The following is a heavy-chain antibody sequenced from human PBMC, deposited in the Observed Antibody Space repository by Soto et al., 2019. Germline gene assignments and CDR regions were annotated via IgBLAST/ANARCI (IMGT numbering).Heavy chain of an antibody. Sequence: GGSLRLSCAASGFTFSNAWMNWVRQAPGKGLEWVGRIKSKTDGGTTDYAAPVKGRFTISRDDSKNTLYLQMNSLKTEDTAVYYCTAGSVTTGWYYGMDVWGQGTTVTVSS. CDR1: GFTFSNAW. CDR3: TAGSVTTGWYYGMDV. J-gene: IGHJ6*02. V-gene: IGHV3-15*07. CDR2: IKSKTDGGTT. D-gene: IGHD4-4*01.